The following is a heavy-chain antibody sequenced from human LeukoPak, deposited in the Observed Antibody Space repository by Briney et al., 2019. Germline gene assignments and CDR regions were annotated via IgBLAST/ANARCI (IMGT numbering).Heavy chain of an antibody. CDR3: ATAGFDY. J-gene: IGHJ4*02. CDR1: GFTFSNYS. Sequence: PGGSLRLSCAASGFTFSNYSMSWVRQAPGKGLECVANIKQDGSEKYYVDSVKGRFTISRDNAKNSLYLQMNSLRAEDTAVYYCATAGFDYWGQGTLVTVSS. CDR2: IKQDGSEK. V-gene: IGHV3-7*01.